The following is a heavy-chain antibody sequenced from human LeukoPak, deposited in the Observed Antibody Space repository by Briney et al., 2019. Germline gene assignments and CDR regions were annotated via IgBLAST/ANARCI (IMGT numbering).Heavy chain of an antibody. CDR1: GFTFSDYY. Sequence: GGSLRLSCAASGFTFSDYYMSWIRQAPGKGLEWVSYISSSSSYTNYADSVKGRFTISRDNAKNSLYLQMNSLRSEDTAVYYCARAGSGWYFDYWGQGTLVTVSS. D-gene: IGHD6-19*01. CDR2: ISSSSSYT. J-gene: IGHJ4*02. V-gene: IGHV3-11*03. CDR3: ARAGSGWYFDY.